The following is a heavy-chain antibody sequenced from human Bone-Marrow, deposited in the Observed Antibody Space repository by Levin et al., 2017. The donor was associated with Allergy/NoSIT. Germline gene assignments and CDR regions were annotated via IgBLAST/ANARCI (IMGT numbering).Heavy chain of an antibody. J-gene: IGHJ4*02. D-gene: IGHD4-17*01. Sequence: GGSLRLSSAASGFTFSNYGMHWVRQAPGKGLEWVALIWFDGSDQYYADSVKGRFTISRDNSKNTLYLQMSSLRAEDTAVYYCARQDYGDQYYLDNWGQGTLVTVST. V-gene: IGHV3-33*01. CDR2: IWFDGSDQ. CDR3: ARQDYGDQYYLDN. CDR1: GFTFSNYG.